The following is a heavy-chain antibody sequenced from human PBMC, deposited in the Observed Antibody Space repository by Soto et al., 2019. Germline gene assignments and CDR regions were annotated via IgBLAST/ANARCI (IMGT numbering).Heavy chain of an antibody. Sequence: SVKVSCKASGGTFSSYAISWVRQAPGQGLEWMGGIIPIFGTANYAQKFQGRATITADESTSTAYMELSSLRSEDTAVYYCARDSSSWSFFDPWGQGTLVTVSS. CDR2: IIPIFGTA. D-gene: IGHD6-13*01. CDR1: GGTFSSYA. CDR3: ARDSSSWSFFDP. J-gene: IGHJ5*02. V-gene: IGHV1-69*13.